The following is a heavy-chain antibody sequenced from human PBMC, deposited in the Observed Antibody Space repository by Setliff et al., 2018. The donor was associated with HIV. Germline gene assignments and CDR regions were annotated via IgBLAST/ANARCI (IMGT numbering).Heavy chain of an antibody. Sequence: SETLSLTCTVSGGSISSYYWSWIRQPAGKGLEWIGRIYTSGSTNYNPSLKSRVTISVDTSKNQFSLKLSSVTAADTAVYYCARGPYDFWSGYYMAVWGQGTLVTVSS. CDR2: IYTSGST. D-gene: IGHD3-3*01. CDR1: GGSISSYY. J-gene: IGHJ4*02. CDR3: ARGPYDFWSGYYMAV. V-gene: IGHV4-4*07.